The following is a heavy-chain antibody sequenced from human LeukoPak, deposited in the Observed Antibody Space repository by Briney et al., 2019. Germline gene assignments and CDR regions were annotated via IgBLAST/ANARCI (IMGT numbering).Heavy chain of an antibody. CDR2: ISSNSSYI. CDR3: ARQGIAVAGTTDY. D-gene: IGHD6-19*01. J-gene: IGHJ4*02. Sequence: GGSLRLSCAASGFTFSSYCMNWVRQAPGKGLEWVSSISSNSSYIYYADSMKGRFTISRDNAKNSLYLQMNSLRAEDTAVYYCARQGIAVAGTTDYWGQGTLVTVSS. V-gene: IGHV3-21*01. CDR1: GFTFSSYC.